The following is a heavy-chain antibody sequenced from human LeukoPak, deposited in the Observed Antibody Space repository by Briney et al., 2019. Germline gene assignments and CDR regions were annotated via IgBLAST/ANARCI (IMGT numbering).Heavy chain of an antibody. V-gene: IGHV4-4*09. Sequence: PSETLSLTCTVSGASITTYYWTWIRQAPGKGLEFVAYIYNDITNYNPSLKSRATISIDAFKSQVSLRLSSVTAADTAVYYCARAPRLLDSWGQGILVTVSS. CDR1: GASITTYY. CDR3: ARAPRLLDS. CDR2: IYNDIT. J-gene: IGHJ4*02. D-gene: IGHD1-1*01.